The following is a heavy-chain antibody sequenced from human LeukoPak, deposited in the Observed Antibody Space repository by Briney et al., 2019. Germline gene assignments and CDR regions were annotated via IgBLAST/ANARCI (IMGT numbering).Heavy chain of an antibody. CDR1: GGSISSYY. V-gene: IGHV4-4*07. D-gene: IGHD2-2*01. Sequence: PSETLSLTCTVSGGSISSYYWSWIRQPAGKGLEWIGRIYTSGSTNYNPSLKSRVTMSVDTSKNQFSLKLSSVTAADTAVYYCARARYCSSTSCPFDAFDIWGQGTMVTVSS. J-gene: IGHJ3*02. CDR2: IYTSGST. CDR3: ARARYCSSTSCPFDAFDI.